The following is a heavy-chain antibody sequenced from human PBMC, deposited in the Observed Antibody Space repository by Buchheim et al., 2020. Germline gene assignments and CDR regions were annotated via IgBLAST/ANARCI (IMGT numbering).Heavy chain of an antibody. V-gene: IGHV3-23*01. J-gene: IGHJ4*02. CDR1: GFTFSGYG. CDR2: ISGSGGST. Sequence: ELQLLDSGGGLVRRGGSLRLSCAASGFTFSGYGMSWVRQAPGKGLEWVSAISGSGGSTCYADSVRGRFTISRDNSKNTLYLQMNSLRAEDTAVYYCAKDLQWLVYYYFDYWGQGTL. D-gene: IGHD6-19*01. CDR3: AKDLQWLVYYYFDY.